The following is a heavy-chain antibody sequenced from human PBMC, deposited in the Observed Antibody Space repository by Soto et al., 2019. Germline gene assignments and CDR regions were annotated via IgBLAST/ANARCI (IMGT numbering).Heavy chain of an antibody. V-gene: IGHV3-21*01. CDR2: ISSSSSYI. J-gene: IGHJ6*03. Sequence: EVQLVESGGGLVKPGGSLRLSCAASGFTFSSYSMNWVRQAPGKGLEWVSSISSSSSYIYYADSVKGRFTISRDNAKNPLYLQMNSLRAEDTAVYYCARVVVAATRRASSYMDVWGKGTTVTVSS. CDR1: GFTFSSYS. CDR3: ARVVVAATRRASSYMDV. D-gene: IGHD2-15*01.